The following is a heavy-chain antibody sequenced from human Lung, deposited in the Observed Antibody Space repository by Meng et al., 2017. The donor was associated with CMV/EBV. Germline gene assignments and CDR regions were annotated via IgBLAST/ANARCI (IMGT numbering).Heavy chain of an antibody. Sequence: GGSLRLXXAASGFTFSSYVMHWVRQAPGKGLEWVSVIWYDGSNRYYADSVKGRFTISRDNSKNTLYLQMNSLRAVDTAMYYCAKEPFCARITSFGGVHPSNRYYYGMDVWGQGXTVTVSS. V-gene: IGHV3-33*06. CDR2: IWYDGSNR. D-gene: IGHD3-3*01. CDR1: GFTFSSYV. J-gene: IGHJ6*02. CDR3: AKEPFCARITSFGGVHPSNRYYYGMDV.